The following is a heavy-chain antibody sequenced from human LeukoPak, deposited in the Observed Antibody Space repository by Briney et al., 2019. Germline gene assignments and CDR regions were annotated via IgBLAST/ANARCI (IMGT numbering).Heavy chain of an antibody. D-gene: IGHD3-22*01. Sequence: GESLKISCKGSGYSFTSYWIGWVRQMPGKGLEWVGIIYPGDSDTRYSPSFQGQVTISADKSISTAYLQWSSLKASDTAMYYCARHTTYYYDSSGYYYGYYFDYWGQGTLVTVSS. J-gene: IGHJ4*02. CDR1: GYSFTSYW. V-gene: IGHV5-51*01. CDR2: IYPGDSDT. CDR3: ARHTTYYYDSSGYYYGYYFDY.